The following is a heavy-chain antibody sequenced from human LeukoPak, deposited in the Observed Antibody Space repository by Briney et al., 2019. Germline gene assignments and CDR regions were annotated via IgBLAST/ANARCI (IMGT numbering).Heavy chain of an antibody. CDR2: IYYSGST. D-gene: IGHD6-19*01. CDR3: ARSPPSGWFRGMDV. J-gene: IGHJ6*02. V-gene: IGHV4-59*08. CDR1: GGSISSYY. Sequence: SETLSLTCTVSGGSISSYYWSWIRQPPGKGLEWIEYIYYSGSTNYNPSLKSRVTISVDTSKNQFSLKLSSVTAADTAVYYCARSPPSGWFRGMDVWGQGTTVTVSS.